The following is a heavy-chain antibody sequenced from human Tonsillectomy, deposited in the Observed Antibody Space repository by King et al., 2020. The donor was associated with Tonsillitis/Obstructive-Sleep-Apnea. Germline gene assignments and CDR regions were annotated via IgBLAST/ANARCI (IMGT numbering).Heavy chain of an antibody. Sequence: QLVQSGGGLVQPGRSLRLSCTSSGFTVGDYAMSWVRQAPGKGLEWVGRIRSKTYGGTAEYAASVKGRFTIPRDDSKSIAYLQMNTLKTEDTAVFYWARGTSAWGRALVYWGQGALVTVSS. CDR2: IRSKTYGGTA. CDR3: ARGTSAWGRALVY. J-gene: IGHJ4*02. CDR1: GFTVGDYA. D-gene: IGHD1-26*01. V-gene: IGHV3-49*04.